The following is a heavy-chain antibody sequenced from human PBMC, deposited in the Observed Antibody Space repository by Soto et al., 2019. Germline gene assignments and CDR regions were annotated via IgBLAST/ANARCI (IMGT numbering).Heavy chain of an antibody. CDR1: GFSFGNYW. D-gene: IGHD3-16*01. V-gene: IGHV3-7*05. CDR3: ARKSGAFGGSLDL. Sequence: GGSLRLSCAASGFSFGNYWMSWFRQAPGKSLEWLADIKPDGSENRPVASVKGRFTISRDNAENSLILQMNSLRVEDTAIYYCARKSGAFGGSLDLWGQGTVVTVSS. CDR2: IKPDGSEN. J-gene: IGHJ5*02.